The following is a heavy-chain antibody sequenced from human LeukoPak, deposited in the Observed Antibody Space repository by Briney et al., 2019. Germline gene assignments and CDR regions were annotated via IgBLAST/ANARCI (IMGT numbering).Heavy chain of an antibody. J-gene: IGHJ4*02. CDR3: ARGVEPLAANTLAY. V-gene: IGHV3-53*01. CDR2: LYSDGNT. CDR1: GFTVITND. Sequence: GGSLRLSCAASGFTVITNDMTWVRQAPGKGLEWVSVLYSDGNTKYADSVQGRFTISRDNSKNTLYLEMNSLSPDDTAVYYCARGVEPLAANTLAYWGQGTRVTVS. D-gene: IGHD1-14*01.